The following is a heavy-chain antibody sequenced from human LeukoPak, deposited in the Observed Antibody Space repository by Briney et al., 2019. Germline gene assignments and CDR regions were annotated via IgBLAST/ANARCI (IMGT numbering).Heavy chain of an antibody. D-gene: IGHD6-6*01. Sequence: ASVKVSCKASGYTFTSYGISWVRQAPGQGLEWMGWISAYNGNTNYAQKFQGRVTMTTDTSTSTAYMELRSLRSDDTAVYYCARDQDSSSSGPFDYWGQGTLVTVSS. CDR3: ARDQDSSSSGPFDY. CDR2: ISAYNGNT. CDR1: GYTFTSYG. V-gene: IGHV1-18*01. J-gene: IGHJ4*02.